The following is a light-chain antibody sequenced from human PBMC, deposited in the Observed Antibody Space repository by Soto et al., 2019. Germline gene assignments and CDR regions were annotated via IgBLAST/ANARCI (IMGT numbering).Light chain of an antibody. V-gene: IGKV3-15*01. CDR3: QQYKNLPPIT. Sequence: EIMMTQSPATLSVSPGERATLSCRASQSVSNNVAWYQQKPGQAPRLLIYYASTRATGIPARFSGSGSGTDFTLTISSLQSEDFALYYWQQYKNLPPITFGKGTRLEIK. J-gene: IGKJ5*01. CDR2: YAS. CDR1: QSVSNN.